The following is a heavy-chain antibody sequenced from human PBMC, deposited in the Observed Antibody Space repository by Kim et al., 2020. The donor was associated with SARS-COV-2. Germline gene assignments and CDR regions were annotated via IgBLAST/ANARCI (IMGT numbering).Heavy chain of an antibody. J-gene: IGHJ4*02. CDR2: ISWNSGSI. CDR1: GFTFDDYA. D-gene: IGHD3-22*01. Sequence: GGSLRLSCAASGFTFDDYAMHWVRQAPGKGLEWVSGISWNSGSIGYADSVKGRFTISRDNAKNSLYLQMNSLRAEDTALYYCAKDSSGYYGEGFDYWGQGTLVTVSS. CDR3: AKDSSGYYGEGFDY. V-gene: IGHV3-9*01.